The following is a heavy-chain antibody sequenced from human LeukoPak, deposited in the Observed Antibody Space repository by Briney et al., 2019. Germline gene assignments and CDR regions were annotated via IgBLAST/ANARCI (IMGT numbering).Heavy chain of an antibody. V-gene: IGHV1-69*01. J-gene: IGHJ6*03. CDR2: IIPIFGTA. CDR3: ARNNEPDYWYYMDV. Sequence: SVKVSCKASGGTFSSYAISWVRQAPGQGLEWMGGIIPIFGTANYAQKFQGRVTITANESTSTAYMELSSLRSEDTAVYYCARNNEPDYWYYMDVWGKGTTVTVSS. D-gene: IGHD1-14*01. CDR1: GGTFSSYA.